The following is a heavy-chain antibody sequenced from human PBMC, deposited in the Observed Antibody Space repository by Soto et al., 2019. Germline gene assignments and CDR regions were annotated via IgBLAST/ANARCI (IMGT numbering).Heavy chain of an antibody. CDR1: GGSISSGGYY. D-gene: IGHD3-9*01. V-gene: IGHV4-31*03. Sequence: TSETLSLTCTVSGGSISSGGYYWRWIRQHPGKGLEWIGYIYYSGSTYYNPSLKSRVTISVDTSKNQFSLKLSSVTAADTAVYYCASGKKRYYDILTGWAYYYGMDVWGQGTTVTVSS. CDR3: ASGKKRYYDILTGWAYYYGMDV. J-gene: IGHJ6*02. CDR2: IYYSGST.